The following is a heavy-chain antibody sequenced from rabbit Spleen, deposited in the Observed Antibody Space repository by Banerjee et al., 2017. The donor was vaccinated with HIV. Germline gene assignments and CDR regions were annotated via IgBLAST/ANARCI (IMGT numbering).Heavy chain of an antibody. J-gene: IGHJ4*01. V-gene: IGHV1S43*01. CDR1: GFSFSEKEV. Sequence: QEHLEESGGGLVKPEGSLTLTCKASGFSFSEKEVMCWVRQAPGKGLEWIGYIDPIFGSTVYASWVNGRFTISRENTQNTLYLQLNSLTVADTATYFCVREAGYGGYGDGNLWGPGTLVTVS. CDR2: IDPIFGST. D-gene: IGHD6-1*01. CDR3: VREAGYGGYGDGNL.